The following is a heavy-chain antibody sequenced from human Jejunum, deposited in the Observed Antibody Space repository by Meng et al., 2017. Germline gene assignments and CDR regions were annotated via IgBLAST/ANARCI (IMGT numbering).Heavy chain of an antibody. CDR3: TRGTDRAKSGDY. V-gene: IGHV4-34*01. D-gene: IGHD1-14*01. J-gene: IGHJ4*02. CDR2: IHPSGST. CDR1: GGSSSGFY. Sequence: QVQLQQWGAGLLKPSETLSPTCAVYGGSSSGFYLSWIRQPPGKGLEWIGEIHPSGSTDYNPSLKSRLTISLDTSKNQFSLSLNSATAADTGIYYCTRGTDRAKSGDYWGQGTLVTVFS.